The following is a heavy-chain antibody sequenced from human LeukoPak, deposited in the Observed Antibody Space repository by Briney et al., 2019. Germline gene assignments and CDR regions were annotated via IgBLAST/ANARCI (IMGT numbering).Heavy chain of an antibody. CDR1: GGSISSGTYY. CDR3: ARDRRDYDSSGFSLGYFDY. CDR2: IYYSGST. D-gene: IGHD3-22*01. V-gene: IGHV4-31*03. Sequence: PAETLSLTCSVSGGSISSGTYYWNWIRQHPGKGLEWIVYIYYSGSTSYNPSLNSRVTISVDTSKDQFSLKMSPVSAAATAVYYCARDRRDYDSSGFSLGYFDYWGQGTLVTVSS. J-gene: IGHJ4*02.